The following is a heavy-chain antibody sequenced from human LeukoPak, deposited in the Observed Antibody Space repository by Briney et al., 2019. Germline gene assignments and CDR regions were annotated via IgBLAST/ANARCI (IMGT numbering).Heavy chain of an antibody. CDR3: VAKAFDM. J-gene: IGHJ3*02. V-gene: IGHV3-7*01. CDR1: GFTVSTNY. CDR2: IKPDGSDK. Sequence: GGSLRLSCAASGFTVSTNYVSWVRQAPGKGLEWVANIKPDGSDKYYVDSVKGRFTISRDNAKKSLYLQMNSLRVEDTAVYYCVAKAFDMWGQGTMVTVSS.